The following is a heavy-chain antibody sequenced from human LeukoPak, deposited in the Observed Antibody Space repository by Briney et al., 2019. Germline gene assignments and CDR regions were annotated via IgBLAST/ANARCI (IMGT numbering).Heavy chain of an antibody. CDR3: ARVRCRSTSCYYSDY. Sequence: ASVKVSCKASGYTFTSYGISWLRQAPGQGLEWMGWISAYNGNTNYAQKLQGRVTMTTDTSTSTAYMELRSLRSDDTAVYYCARVRCRSTSCYYSDYWGQGTLVTVSS. V-gene: IGHV1-18*01. CDR2: ISAYNGNT. CDR1: GYTFTSYG. J-gene: IGHJ4*02. D-gene: IGHD2-2*01.